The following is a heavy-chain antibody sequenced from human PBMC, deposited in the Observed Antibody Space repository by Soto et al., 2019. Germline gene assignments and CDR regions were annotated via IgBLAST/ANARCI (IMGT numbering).Heavy chain of an antibody. J-gene: IGHJ6*02. V-gene: IGHV3-33*01. D-gene: IGHD6-19*01. CDR3: ARPLVAPVAGPYYYGMDV. Sequence: GGSLRLSCAASGFTFNTYGFNWVRQAPGKGLEWVAVIWYDGNTKYYADTVKGRFTISRDNLKNTLYLQMNSLTAEDTAVYYCARPLVAPVAGPYYYGMDVWGQGTTVTVSS. CDR2: IWYDGNTK. CDR1: GFTFNTYG.